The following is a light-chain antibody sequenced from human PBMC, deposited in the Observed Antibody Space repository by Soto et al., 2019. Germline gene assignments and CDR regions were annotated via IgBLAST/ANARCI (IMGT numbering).Light chain of an antibody. CDR1: QSVYSN. CDR2: GAS. V-gene: IGKV3-15*01. J-gene: IGKJ1*01. CDR3: QPYDIWPST. Sequence: EIVMTQSPATLSVSPGERATLSCRASQSVYSNLAWYQQKPGQAPRLLIYGASTRATGVPAKFSASGSGTEFTLTISRLQSEDSAVYYCQPYDIWPSTFGQGTKVEIK.